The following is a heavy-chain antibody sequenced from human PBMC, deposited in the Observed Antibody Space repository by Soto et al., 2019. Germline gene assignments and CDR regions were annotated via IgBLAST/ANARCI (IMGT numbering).Heavy chain of an antibody. CDR2: IDYVGST. CDR1: GYSMDGRY. D-gene: IGHD3-10*01. J-gene: IGHJ4*02. Sequence: TLSLTCSVSGYSMDGRYWSWIRQPPGKGLEWIGYIDYVGSTNYAPSLQSRVTMSVDTSKNQVSLKLRYVTAADTAVYYCVRQRGNYFDFWGQGTLVTVSS. V-gene: IGHV4-59*11. CDR3: VRQRGNYFDF.